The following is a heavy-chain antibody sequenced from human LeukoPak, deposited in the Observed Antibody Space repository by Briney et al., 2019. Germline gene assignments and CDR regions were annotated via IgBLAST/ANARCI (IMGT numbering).Heavy chain of an antibody. CDR2: IRYDGGNK. J-gene: IGHJ3*02. CDR3: SRDDLWSSLQRYAFDI. D-gene: IGHD6-25*01. V-gene: IGHV3-30*02. CDR1: GLTFSNYG. Sequence: GGSLRLSGAASGLTFSNYGMHWVRRAPGKGLEWVTFIRYDGGNKYYADSVKGRFPISRDNAKNSLYLQMNSLRAEDTAVYYCSRDDLWSSLQRYAFDIWGQGTMVTVSS.